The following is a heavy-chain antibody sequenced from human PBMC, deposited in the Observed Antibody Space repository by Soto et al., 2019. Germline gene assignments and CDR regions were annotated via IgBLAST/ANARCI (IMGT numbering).Heavy chain of an antibody. CDR3: ARGEGATAYYNMDV. CDR1: RFTFSRYA. Sequence: QVQLVESGGAVVQPGRSLRLSCAASRFTFSRYAMHWVRQAPGKGLEWVTLISYDANNKYYADSVKGRFTISRDNSKNTLYLQMNSLRAEDTAVYYCARGEGATAYYNMDVWGHGTTVTVSS. V-gene: IGHV3-30-3*01. J-gene: IGHJ6*02. CDR2: ISYDANNK. D-gene: IGHD1-26*01.